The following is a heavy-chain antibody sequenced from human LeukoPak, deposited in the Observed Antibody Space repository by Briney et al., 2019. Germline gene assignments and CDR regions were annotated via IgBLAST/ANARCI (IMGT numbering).Heavy chain of an antibody. CDR2: IYYSGST. J-gene: IGHJ4*02. V-gene: IGHV4-39*01. D-gene: IGHD6-19*01. CDR3: AGSDSSGSGGGFDY. Sequence: PSETLSLTCTVSGGSISSSSYYWGWIRQPPGKGLEWIGSIYYSGSTYYNPSLKSRVTISVDTSKNQFSLKLSSVTAADTAVYYCAGSDSSGSGGGFDYWGQGTLVTVSS. CDR1: GGSISSSSYY.